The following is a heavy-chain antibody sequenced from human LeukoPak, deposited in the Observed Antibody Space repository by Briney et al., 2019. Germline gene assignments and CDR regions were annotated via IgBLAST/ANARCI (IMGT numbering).Heavy chain of an antibody. J-gene: IGHJ6*01. Sequence: GGSPRLSCAASGFTFSSYWMSWVRQAPGKGLEWVANIKQDGSEKYYVDSVKGRFTISRDNAKNSLYLQMNSLRAEDTAVYYCARAGYDFWSGYYAYPYYYGMDVWGQGTTVTVSS. CDR1: GFTFSSYW. CDR2: IKQDGSEK. V-gene: IGHV3-7*01. D-gene: IGHD3-3*01. CDR3: ARAGYDFWSGYYAYPYYYGMDV.